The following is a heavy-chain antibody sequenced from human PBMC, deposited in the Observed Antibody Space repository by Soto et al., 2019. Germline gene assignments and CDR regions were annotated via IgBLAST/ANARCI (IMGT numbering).Heavy chain of an antibody. CDR1: GFTFSSYG. CDR2: IWYDGSNK. D-gene: IGHD5-18*01. CDR3: AKEGYSYGLGDY. J-gene: IGHJ4*02. Sequence: PGGSLRLSCAASGFTFSSYGMHWVRQAPGKGLEWVAVIWYDGSNKYYADSVKGRFTISRDNSKNTLYLQMNSLRAEDTAVYYCAKEGYSYGLGDYWGQGTLVTVSS. V-gene: IGHV3-33*06.